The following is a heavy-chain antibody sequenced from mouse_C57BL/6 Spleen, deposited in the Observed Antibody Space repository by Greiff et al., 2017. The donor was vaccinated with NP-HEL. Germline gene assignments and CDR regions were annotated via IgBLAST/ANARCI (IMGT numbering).Heavy chain of an antibody. CDR1: GYSITSGYY. CDR3: ARSGYGSSYDYAMDY. D-gene: IGHD1-1*01. V-gene: IGHV3-6*01. J-gene: IGHJ4*01. Sequence: EVQLQQSGPGLVKPSQSLSLTCSVTGYSITSGYYWNWIRQFPGNKLEWMGYISYDGSNNYNPSLKNRISITRDTSKNQFFLKLNSVTTEDTATDYCARSGYGSSYDYAMDYWGQGTSVTVSS. CDR2: ISYDGSN.